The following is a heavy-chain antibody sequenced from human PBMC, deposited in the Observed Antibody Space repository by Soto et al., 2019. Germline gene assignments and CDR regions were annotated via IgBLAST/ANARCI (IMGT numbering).Heavy chain of an antibody. J-gene: IGHJ6*03. CDR2: IKQDGSEK. CDR3: ARDRTIFGVVGLTLTGPNYYYYMDV. CDR1: GFTFSSYW. D-gene: IGHD3-3*01. Sequence: GGSLRLSCAASGFTFSSYWMSWVRQAPGKGLEWVANIKQDGSEKYYVDSVKGRFTISRDNAKNSLYLQMNSLRAEDTAVYYCARDRTIFGVVGLTLTGPNYYYYMDVWGKGTTVTVSS. V-gene: IGHV3-7*01.